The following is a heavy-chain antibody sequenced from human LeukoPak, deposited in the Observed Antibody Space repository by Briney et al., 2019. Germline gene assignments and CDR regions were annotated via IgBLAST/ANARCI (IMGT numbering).Heavy chain of an antibody. CDR3: ARRISYYYGSGSYSYFDY. CDR2: INHSGST. CDR1: GGSISSYY. J-gene: IGHJ4*02. V-gene: IGHV4-34*01. Sequence: SETLSLTCTVSGGSISSYYWSWIRQPPGKGLEWIGEINHSGSTNYNPSLKSRVTISVDTSKNQFSLKLSSVTAADTAVYYCARRISYYYGSGSYSYFDYWGQGTLVTVSS. D-gene: IGHD3-10*01.